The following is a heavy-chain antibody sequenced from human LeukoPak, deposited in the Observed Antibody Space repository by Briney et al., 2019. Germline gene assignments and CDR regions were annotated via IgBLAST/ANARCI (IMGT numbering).Heavy chain of an antibody. J-gene: IGHJ4*02. CDR1: GFTFSDHD. CDR2: SSRKTNSYTK. V-gene: IGHV3-72*01. Sequence: GGSLRLSCAASGFTFSDHDVDWVRQDPAKGLEWVGRSSRKTNSYTKEYAASVKGRFTISRDASQKLRYHQRNGLTAEDTAFYYCARLVGANNWGQGTLVIVSS. CDR3: ARLVGANN. D-gene: IGHD1-26*01.